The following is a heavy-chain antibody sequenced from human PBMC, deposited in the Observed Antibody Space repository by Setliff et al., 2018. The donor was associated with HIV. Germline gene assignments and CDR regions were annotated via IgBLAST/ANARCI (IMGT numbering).Heavy chain of an antibody. Sequence: SETLSLTCIVSAYSITSGHYWGWFRQPPGKGLEYIGSIYQSGSTYCSPSLKSRVSMSMDTSKDQFSLRLKSLTASDTAVYYCARLDTIMLYSDCWGQGTLVTVSS. CDR2: IYQSGST. V-gene: IGHV4-38-2*02. D-gene: IGHD3-16*01. J-gene: IGHJ4*02. CDR3: ARLDTIMLYSDC. CDR1: AYSITSGHY.